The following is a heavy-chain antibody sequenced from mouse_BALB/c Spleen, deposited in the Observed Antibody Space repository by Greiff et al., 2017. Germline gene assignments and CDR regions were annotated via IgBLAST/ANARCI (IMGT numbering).Heavy chain of an antibody. CDR3: ARSGAYYGNYCDY. V-gene: IGHV1S56*01. D-gene: IGHD2-10*01. J-gene: IGHJ2*01. Sequence: VQLQQSGPELVKPGASVRISCKASGYTFTSYYIHWVKQRPGQGLEWIGWIYPGNVNTKYNEKFKGKATLTADKSSSTAYMQLSSLTSEDSADYFCARSGAYYGNYCDYWGQGTTLTVSS. CDR2: IYPGNVNT. CDR1: GYTFTSYY.